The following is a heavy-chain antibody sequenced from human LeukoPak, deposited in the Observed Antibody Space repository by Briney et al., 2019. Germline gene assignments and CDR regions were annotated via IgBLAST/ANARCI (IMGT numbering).Heavy chain of an antibody. CDR2: ISGSDGST. CDR1: GFTFSNYA. J-gene: IGHJ4*02. V-gene: IGHV3-23*01. Sequence: GGSLRLSCTASGFTFSNYAMTWVGQAPGRGLEWCSAISGSDGSTYYADSVVGRFTISRDNSQNTLSLQMNSLRAEDTAVYFCANTFYDFWSGYIHYWGQGTLVTVSS. CDR3: ANTFYDFWSGYIHY. D-gene: IGHD3-3*01.